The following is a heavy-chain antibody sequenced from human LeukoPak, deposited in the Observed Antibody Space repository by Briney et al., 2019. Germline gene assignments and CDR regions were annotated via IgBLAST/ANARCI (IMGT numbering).Heavy chain of an antibody. CDR3: ARDRKTYPHYYYYYMDV. J-gene: IGHJ6*03. CDR2: INPSGGST. CDR1: GYTFTSYY. V-gene: IGHV1-46*01. Sequence: ASVKVSCKASGYTFTSYYMHWVRQAPGQGLEWMGIINPSGGSTSYAQKFQGRVTMTRDTSTSTVYMELSSLRSEDTAVYYCARDRKTYPHYYYYYMDVWGKGTTVTVSS.